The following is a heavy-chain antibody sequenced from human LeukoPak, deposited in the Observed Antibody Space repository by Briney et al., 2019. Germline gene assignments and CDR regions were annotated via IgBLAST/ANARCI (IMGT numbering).Heavy chain of an antibody. CDR1: GYTFHSYW. Sequence: PGESLKISCEGSGYTFHSYWIGWVRQMPGKDLEWMGMIYPDDSDTRFSPSFQGQVTFSADLSLNTAYLQWISLEASDTAIYYCTRQSQACSTGSCYVVSWGQGTQVTVSS. CDR3: TRQSQACSTGSCYVVS. J-gene: IGHJ5*01. D-gene: IGHD2-15*01. V-gene: IGHV5-51*01. CDR2: IYPDDSDT.